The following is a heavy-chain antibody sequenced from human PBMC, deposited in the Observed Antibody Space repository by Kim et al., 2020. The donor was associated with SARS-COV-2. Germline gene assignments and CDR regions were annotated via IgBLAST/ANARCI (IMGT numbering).Heavy chain of an antibody. J-gene: IGHJ6*02. V-gene: IGHV4-34*01. Sequence: LKSRLTISVDASKNQFSLKLSSVTAADTAVYYCARSTTVTTFYYDYYGMDVWGQGTTVTVSS. D-gene: IGHD4-17*01. CDR3: ARSTTVTTFYYDYYGMDV.